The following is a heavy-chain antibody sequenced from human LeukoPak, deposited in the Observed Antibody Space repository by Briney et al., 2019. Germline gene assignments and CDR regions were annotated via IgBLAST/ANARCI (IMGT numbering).Heavy chain of an antibody. Sequence: SGPALVKPTQTLTLTCTFSGFSLSTSGMCVSWIRQPPGKALEWLARIDWDDDKYYSTSLKTRLTISKDTSKNQVVLTMTNMDPEDTATYYCARIRNSGWYFDYWGQGTLVTVSS. V-gene: IGHV2-70*11. CDR1: GFSLSTSGMC. J-gene: IGHJ4*02. CDR3: ARIRNSGWYFDY. D-gene: IGHD6-19*01. CDR2: IDWDDDK.